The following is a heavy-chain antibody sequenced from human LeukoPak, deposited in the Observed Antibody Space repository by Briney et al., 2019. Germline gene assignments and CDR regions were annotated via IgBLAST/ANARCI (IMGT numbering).Heavy chain of an antibody. J-gene: IGHJ4*02. V-gene: IGHV1-18*01. CDR1: GYTFTSYG. Sequence: ASVKVSCKASGYTFTSYGISWVRQAPGQGLEWMGWISAYNGNTNYAQKLQGRVTMTTDASTSTAYMELRSLRSDDTAVYYCARDYYDSSGYYSPLNYWGQGTLVTVSS. CDR3: ARDYYDSSGYYSPLNY. CDR2: ISAYNGNT. D-gene: IGHD3-22*01.